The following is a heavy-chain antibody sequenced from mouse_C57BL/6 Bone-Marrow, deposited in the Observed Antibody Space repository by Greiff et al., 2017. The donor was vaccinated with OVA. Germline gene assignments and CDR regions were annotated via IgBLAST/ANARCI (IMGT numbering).Heavy chain of an antibody. Sequence: EVMLVESGGGLVQSGRSLRLSCATSGFTFSDFYMEWVRQAPGKGLEWIAASRNKANDYTTEYSASVKGRFIVSRDTSQSILYLQMNALRAEDTAIYYCARAHLLLRTFDYWGQGTTLTVSS. V-gene: IGHV7-1*01. CDR2: SRNKANDYTT. CDR1: GFTFSDFY. J-gene: IGHJ2*01. CDR3: ARAHLLLRTFDY. D-gene: IGHD1-1*01.